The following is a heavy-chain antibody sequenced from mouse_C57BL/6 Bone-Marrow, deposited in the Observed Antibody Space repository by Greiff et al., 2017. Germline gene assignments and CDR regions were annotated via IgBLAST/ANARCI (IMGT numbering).Heavy chain of an antibody. CDR1: GFTFSDYG. CDR3: ARGTGRVFDY. CDR2: ISSGSSTI. V-gene: IGHV5-17*01. D-gene: IGHD4-1*01. J-gene: IGHJ2*01. Sequence: EVHLVESGGGLVKPGGSLKLSCAASGFTFSDYGMHWVRQAPEKGLEWVAYISSGSSTIYYADTVKGRFTISRDNAKNTLFLQMTSLESEVTSMYYCARGTGRVFDYWGQGTTLTVSS.